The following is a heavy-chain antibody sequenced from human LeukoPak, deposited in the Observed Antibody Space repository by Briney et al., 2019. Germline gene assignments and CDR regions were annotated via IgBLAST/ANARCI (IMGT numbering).Heavy chain of an antibody. CDR3: AREGGVVPAAISYYYYYMDV. V-gene: IGHV3-7*01. D-gene: IGHD2-2*01. CDR2: INRDGSEK. J-gene: IGHJ6*03. CDR1: GFTFSNFW. Sequence: GGSLRLSCAASGFTFSNFWMGWARQGPEKGLQWVASINRDGSEKHPVDSVKGRFTISRDNAKNSLYLQMNSLRAEDTAVYYCAREGGVVPAAISYYYYYMDVWGKGTTVTVSS.